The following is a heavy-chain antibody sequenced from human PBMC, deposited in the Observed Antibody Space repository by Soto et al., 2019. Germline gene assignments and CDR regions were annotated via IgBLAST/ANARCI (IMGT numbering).Heavy chain of an antibody. CDR3: ARGRGAAADYFDF. V-gene: IGHV3-11*05. J-gene: IGHJ4*02. CDR1: GCTFSDYY. D-gene: IGHD6-13*01. CDR2: ISSSTSHT. Sequence: QVQLVESGGGLVKPGGSLRLSCAVSGCTFSDYYMTWIRKAPGKGLEWVSYISSSTSHTNYADSVKGRFTISRDNAKNSLFLQRNSLRAEDTAVYYCARGRGAAADYFDFWGQGTLVTVSS.